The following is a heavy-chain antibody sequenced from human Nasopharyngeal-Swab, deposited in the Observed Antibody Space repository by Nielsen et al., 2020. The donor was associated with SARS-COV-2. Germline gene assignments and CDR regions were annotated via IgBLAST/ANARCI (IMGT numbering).Heavy chain of an antibody. V-gene: IGHV1-24*01. CDR1: GYTLTELS. Sequence: ASVKVSCKVSGYTLTELSMHWVRQAPGKGLEWMGGFDPEDGETIYAQKFQGRVTMTEDTSTDTAYMELSSLRSEDTAVYCCATEWAYLRNSGSFRYLGYWGQGTLVTVSS. D-gene: IGHD1-26*01. CDR2: FDPEDGET. CDR3: ATEWAYLRNSGSFRYLGY. J-gene: IGHJ4*02.